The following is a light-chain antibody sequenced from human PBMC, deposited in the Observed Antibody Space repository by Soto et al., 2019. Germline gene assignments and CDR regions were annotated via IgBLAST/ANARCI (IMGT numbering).Light chain of an antibody. J-gene: IGKJ5*01. CDR2: DAS. Sequence: EIVLTQSPATLSVSPGERATLSCRASQSVSSYLAWYQQRPGQGPRLLIYDASNRATGIPARFSGSGSGTDFTLTISSLEPEDSAVYYCQQRSNWPSITFGQGTRLEIK. CDR1: QSVSSY. CDR3: QQRSNWPSIT. V-gene: IGKV3-11*01.